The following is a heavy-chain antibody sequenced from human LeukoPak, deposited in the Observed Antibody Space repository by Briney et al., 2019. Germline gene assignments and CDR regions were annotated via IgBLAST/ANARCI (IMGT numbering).Heavy chain of an antibody. CDR2: IYFHGTT. D-gene: IGHD2-21*01. V-gene: IGHV4-59*01. Sequence: PSATLSLTCVLSDGSITVFYWRWIRQPPGKGLEWIGYIYFHGTTTYNPSLRGRGPISLETSNNHFSLILTSVTPSDTAAYYCARAKDSRYRIFHSWGQGTLVTVSS. J-gene: IGHJ4*02. CDR3: ARAKDSRYRIFHS. CDR1: DGSITVFY.